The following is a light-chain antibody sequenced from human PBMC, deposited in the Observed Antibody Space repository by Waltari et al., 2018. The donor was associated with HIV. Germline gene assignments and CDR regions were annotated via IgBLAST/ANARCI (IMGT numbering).Light chain of an antibody. Sequence: DIQLTQSPSFLSASVADRVTITCRASQDISSYLAWYQRKPGKAPKLVIYAASTLQSGVPSRFSGSGSGTEFTLTISSLQPEDFATYYCQQLNSYPLTFGGGTKVEIK. CDR1: QDISSY. J-gene: IGKJ4*01. CDR3: QQLNSYPLT. CDR2: AAS. V-gene: IGKV1-9*01.